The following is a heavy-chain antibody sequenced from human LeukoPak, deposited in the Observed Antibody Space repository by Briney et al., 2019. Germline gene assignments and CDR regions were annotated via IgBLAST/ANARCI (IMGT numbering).Heavy chain of an antibody. CDR2: IYYSGST. CDR3: ARSERWLQSGFDY. D-gene: IGHD5-24*01. Sequence: PSETLSLTCTVSGGSISNYYWNWIRQPPGQGLEWIGHIYYSGSTNYNPSLKSRVTISVDTSKNQFSLKLSSVTAADTAVYYCARSERWLQSGFDYWGQGTLVTVSS. J-gene: IGHJ4*02. V-gene: IGHV4-59*01. CDR1: GGSISNYY.